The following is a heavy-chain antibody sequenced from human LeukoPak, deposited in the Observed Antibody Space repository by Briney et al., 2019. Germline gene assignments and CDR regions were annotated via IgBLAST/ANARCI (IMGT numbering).Heavy chain of an antibody. D-gene: IGHD5-24*01. V-gene: IGHV3-23*01. Sequence: GGSLRLSCAASGFTFDDYGMSWVRQAPGKGLEWVSAISGSGGSTYYADSVKGRFTISRDNAKNSLSLQMNSLRAEDTAVYYCAREGRDGYNFYWYFDLWGRGTLVTVSS. CDR2: ISGSGGST. CDR3: AREGRDGYNFYWYFDL. J-gene: IGHJ2*01. CDR1: GFTFDDYG.